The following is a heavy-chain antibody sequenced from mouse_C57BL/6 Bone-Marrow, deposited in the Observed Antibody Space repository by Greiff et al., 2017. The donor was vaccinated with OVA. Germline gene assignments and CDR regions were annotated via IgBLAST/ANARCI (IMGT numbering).Heavy chain of an antibody. CDR3: ALHRRLLDY. CDR1: GFSLTSYG. Sequence: VQLKESGPGLVAPSQSLSITCTVSGFSLTSYGVSWVRQPPGKGLEWLGVIWGDGSTNYHSAPISRLSISKDNYKSQILLKLNSLQTDDEATYYCALHRRLLDYWGQGTTLTVSS. D-gene: IGHD2-12*01. CDR2: IWGDGST. V-gene: IGHV2-3*01. J-gene: IGHJ2*01.